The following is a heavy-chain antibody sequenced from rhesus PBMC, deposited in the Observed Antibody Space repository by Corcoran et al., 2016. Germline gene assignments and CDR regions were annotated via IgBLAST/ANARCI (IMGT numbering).Heavy chain of an antibody. CDR3: ARERYNWNYVPAEYFEF. V-gene: IGHV1-198*02. Sequence: QVQLVQSGAEVKKPGASVKVSCKASGFTFGSYAINWVRQAPGQGLEWMGVIIHLVGITNNAEKFQGRVTITAETSTSTAYMELSSLRSEDTAVYYCARERYNWNYVPAEYFEFWGQGALVTVSS. J-gene: IGHJ1*01. CDR1: GFTFGSYA. CDR2: IIHLVGIT. D-gene: IGHD1-26*01.